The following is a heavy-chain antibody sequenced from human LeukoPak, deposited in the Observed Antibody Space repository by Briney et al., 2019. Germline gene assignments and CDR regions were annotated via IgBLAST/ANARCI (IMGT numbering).Heavy chain of an antibody. CDR1: GFAFDDYS. V-gene: IGHV3-43*01. CDR2: ITWSGDST. J-gene: IGHJ4*02. CDR3: AKAAYYDILTGYETPDY. D-gene: IGHD3-9*01. Sequence: GGSLRLSCTASGFAFDDYSIHWVRQTPQRGLEWVSLITWSGDSTYYADSVKGRFLISRDNSKNSVYLQMNSLRAEDTAVYYCAKAAYYDILTGYETPDYWGQGTLVTVSS.